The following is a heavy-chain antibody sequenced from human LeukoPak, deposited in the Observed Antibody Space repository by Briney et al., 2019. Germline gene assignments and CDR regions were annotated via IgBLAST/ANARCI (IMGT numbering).Heavy chain of an antibody. CDR1: GFTFSSYS. D-gene: IGHD2-2*01. Sequence: GGSLRLSCAASGFTFSSYSMSWVRQAPGKGLEWVSPISSSSSYIYYADSVKGRFTISRDNAKNSLYLQMNSLRAEDTAVYYCAREGDCSSTSCSDYWGQGTLVTVSS. CDR2: ISSSSSYI. CDR3: AREGDCSSTSCSDY. J-gene: IGHJ4*02. V-gene: IGHV3-21*01.